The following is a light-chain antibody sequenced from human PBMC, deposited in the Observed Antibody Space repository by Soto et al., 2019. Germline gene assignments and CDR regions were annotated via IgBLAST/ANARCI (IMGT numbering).Light chain of an antibody. CDR2: RNN. Sequence: QSVLTQPPSASGTPGQRVTISCSVSSSNIGSNYVYWYQQLPGTDPKLLIYRNNQGPSGVPDRFSGSKSGTSAARAISGLRSEAEDEDDCDSGTYRRSGRVFGGGTKLTVL. V-gene: IGLV1-47*01. CDR1: SSNIGSNY. J-gene: IGLJ2*01. CDR3: DSGTYRRSGRV.